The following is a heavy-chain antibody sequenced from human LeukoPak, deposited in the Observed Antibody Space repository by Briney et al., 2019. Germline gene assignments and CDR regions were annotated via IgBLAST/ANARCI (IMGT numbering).Heavy chain of an antibody. CDR2: ISWNSGSI. V-gene: IGHV3-9*01. CDR1: GFTLDDYP. CDR3: AKGYGSGEALGYFDY. Sequence: GGSPRFSCAASGFTLDDYPRHWLRQAPGKGLEWVSGISWNSGSIGYADSVRGRFTISRDNAKNSLYLQMNSLRAEDAALYYYAKGYGSGEALGYFDYWGQGTLVTVSS. D-gene: IGHD3-10*01. J-gene: IGHJ4*02.